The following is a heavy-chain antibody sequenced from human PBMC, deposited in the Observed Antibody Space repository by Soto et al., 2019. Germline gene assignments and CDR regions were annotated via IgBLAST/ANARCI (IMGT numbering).Heavy chain of an antibody. CDR2: ISYDGDKK. V-gene: IGHV3-30-3*01. CDR1: GFSFSDYS. D-gene: IGHD2-21*01. Sequence: QVHLVESGGGVVQPGRSLRLSCVASGFSFSDYSIHWVRQAPGKGLEWVAFISYDGDKKFFADSVKGRFNISRDNAKNTVYLEMSSLRPEDTAVFRCAVMAGLVVSDDFGLDVGGKGPRSSSPQ. J-gene: IGHJ6*01. CDR3: AVMAGLVVSDDFGLDV.